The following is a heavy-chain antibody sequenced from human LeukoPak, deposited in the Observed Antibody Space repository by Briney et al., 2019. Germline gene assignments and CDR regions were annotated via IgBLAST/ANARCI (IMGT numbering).Heavy chain of an antibody. D-gene: IGHD1-26*01. Sequence: SGTLSLTCTVSGGSISSYYWSWIRQPPGKGLEWIGYIYYSGSTNYNPSLKSRVTISVDTSKNQFSLKLSSVTAADTAVYYCARGPPPYSGSYWYFDLWGRGTLVTVSS. J-gene: IGHJ2*01. CDR2: IYYSGST. V-gene: IGHV4-59*01. CDR3: ARGPPPYSGSYWYFDL. CDR1: GGSISSYY.